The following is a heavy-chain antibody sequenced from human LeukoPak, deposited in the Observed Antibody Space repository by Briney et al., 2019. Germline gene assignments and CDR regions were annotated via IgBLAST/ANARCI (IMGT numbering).Heavy chain of an antibody. V-gene: IGHV3-53*01. CDR1: GFTVSSNY. D-gene: IGHD3-22*01. CDR2: IYSGGST. CDR3: VTETNYYDTSGTLFDY. J-gene: IGHJ4*02. Sequence: SGGSLRLSCAASGFTVSSNYMSWVRQAPGKGLEWVSVIYSGGSTYYADSVKGRFTISRHNSKNTLYLQMNSLRAEDTALYYCVTETNYYDTSGTLFDYWGQGTLVTVSS.